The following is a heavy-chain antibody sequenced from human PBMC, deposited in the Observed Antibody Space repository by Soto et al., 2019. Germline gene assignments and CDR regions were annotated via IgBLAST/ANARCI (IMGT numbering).Heavy chain of an antibody. CDR3: ANDQWKGIAARPWAFDI. D-gene: IGHD6-6*01. V-gene: IGHV3-23*01. J-gene: IGHJ3*02. Sequence: EVQLLESGGGLVQPGGSLRLSCAASGFTFSSYDMSWVRQAPGKVLEWVSAISGSGGSTYYADSVKGRFTISRDNSKNRLYRQMNSLRAADTAVYYWANDQWKGIAARPWAFDIWGQGTMVTVSS. CDR1: GFTFSSYD. CDR2: ISGSGGST.